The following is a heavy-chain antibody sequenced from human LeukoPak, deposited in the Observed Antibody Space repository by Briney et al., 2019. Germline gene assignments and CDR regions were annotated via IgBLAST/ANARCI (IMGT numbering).Heavy chain of an antibody. CDR3: ARGRHSSSWSPIDY. Sequence: GGSLRLSCAASGFTFSSYWMTWVRQALGKGLEWVACMKEDGSEKYYVDSVKGRFTISRDNAKNSLYLQMNSLRAEDTAMYYCARGRHSSSWSPIDYWGQGTLVTVSS. D-gene: IGHD6-13*01. CDR1: GFTFSSYW. J-gene: IGHJ4*02. V-gene: IGHV3-7*01. CDR2: MKEDGSEK.